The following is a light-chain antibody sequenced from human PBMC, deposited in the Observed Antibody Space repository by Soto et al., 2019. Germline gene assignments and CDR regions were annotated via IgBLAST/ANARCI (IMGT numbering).Light chain of an antibody. CDR3: QQYNNWPMWT. CDR2: GAS. CDR1: QSVSID. Sequence: EIVMTQSPATLSVSPGERATLSCRASQSVSIDLAWYQQKPGQAPRLLIYGASTRAADVPARFSGSGSGTEFTLTINSLQSEDFAVYYCQQYNNWPMWTFGQGTKVDIK. J-gene: IGKJ1*01. V-gene: IGKV3-15*01.